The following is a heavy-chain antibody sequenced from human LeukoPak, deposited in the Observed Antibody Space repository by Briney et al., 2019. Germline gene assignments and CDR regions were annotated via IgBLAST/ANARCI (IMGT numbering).Heavy chain of an antibody. CDR3: ARGLHYYDSSGYYYFDY. CDR2: MNQDGSEK. V-gene: IGHV3-7*01. J-gene: IGHJ4*02. D-gene: IGHD3-22*01. Sequence: GGSLRLSCAASGFTFSSYWMSWVRQAPGKGLEWVANMNQDGSEKYYVDSVKGRFTISRDNAKNSLYLQMNSLRAEDTAVYYCARGLHYYDSSGYYYFDYWGQGTLVTVSS. CDR1: GFTFSSYW.